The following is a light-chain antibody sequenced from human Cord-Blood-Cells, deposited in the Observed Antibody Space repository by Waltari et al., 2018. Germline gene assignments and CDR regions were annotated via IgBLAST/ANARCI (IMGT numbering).Light chain of an antibody. J-gene: IGLJ1*01. Sequence: QSALTQPASVSGSPGQSITISCTGTSSDAGGYNYVSWYQQHPGKAPKLMIYEDSNRPSGVSNLFSGSKSGNTTSLTISGLQAENEVDYNCSSYTSSSLYVFGTGTKVTVL. V-gene: IGLV2-14*01. CDR3: SSYTSSSLYV. CDR2: EDS. CDR1: SSDAGGYNY.